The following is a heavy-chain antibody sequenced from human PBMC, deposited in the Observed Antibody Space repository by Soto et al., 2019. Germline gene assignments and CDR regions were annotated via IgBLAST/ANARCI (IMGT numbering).Heavy chain of an antibody. CDR1: GFTFSSYC. J-gene: IGHJ4*02. CDR2: TNSDGSDT. Sequence: GGSLRLSCAASGFTFSSYCMYWVRQAPGKGLVWVSRTNSDGSDTSYADSVKGRFTISRDNSKNTLYLQMNSLRAEDTAVYYCAKENGYRSSLFEFDYWGQGILV. V-gene: IGHV3-74*01. CDR3: AKENGYRSSLFEFDY. D-gene: IGHD6-13*01.